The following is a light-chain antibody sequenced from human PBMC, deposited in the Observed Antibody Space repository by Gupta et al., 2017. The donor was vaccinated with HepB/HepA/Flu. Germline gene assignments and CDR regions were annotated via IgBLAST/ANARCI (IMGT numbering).Light chain of an antibody. Sequence: EIVLTQSPGTLSLSQGERATLSCRASQSFTSGYLAWYQQKPGQAPRLLIYGASRRATDIPDRFSGSGSGTDFTLTISRLEPEDFAVYYCQHYDFSIPLSFGGGTKVEMK. J-gene: IGKJ4*01. V-gene: IGKV3-20*01. CDR2: GAS. CDR3: QHYDFSIPLS. CDR1: QSFTSGY.